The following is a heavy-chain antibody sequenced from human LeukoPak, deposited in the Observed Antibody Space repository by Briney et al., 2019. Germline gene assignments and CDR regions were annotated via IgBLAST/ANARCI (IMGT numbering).Heavy chain of an antibody. J-gene: IGHJ4*02. CDR1: GFTFDDYA. CDR2: ISWNSGSI. V-gene: IGHV3-9*01. Sequence: PGGSLRLSCAASGFTFDDYAMHWVRQAPGEGLEWVSGISWNSGSIGYADSVKGRFTISRDNAKNSLYLQMNSLRAEDTALYYCAKGVAVAVRAKFDYWGQGTLVTVSS. CDR3: AKGVAVAVRAKFDY. D-gene: IGHD6-19*01.